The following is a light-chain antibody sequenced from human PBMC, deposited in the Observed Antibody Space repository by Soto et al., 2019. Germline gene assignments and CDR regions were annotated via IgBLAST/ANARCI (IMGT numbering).Light chain of an antibody. CDR3: SSYTISNIL. Sequence: QSVLTQPASVSGSPGQSITISCTGTSSDVGNYNSVSWYQQYPGKAPKLMIYEVTNRPSGVSNRFSGSKSGNTASLTISGLQAEDEADHYCSSYTISNILFGGGTKLTVL. V-gene: IGLV2-14*01. J-gene: IGLJ2*01. CDR1: SSDVGNYNS. CDR2: EVT.